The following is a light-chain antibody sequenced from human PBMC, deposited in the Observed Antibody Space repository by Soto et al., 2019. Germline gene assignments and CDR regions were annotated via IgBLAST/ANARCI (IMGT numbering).Light chain of an antibody. J-gene: IGLJ1*01. V-gene: IGLV2-8*01. CDR1: SSAVGGYNY. Sequence: QSVLTQPPSAAGSPGQSVTISCTGTSSAVGGYNYVSWYQQHPGRAPKLMIYEVSKRPSGVPDRFSGSKSGNTASLTVSGLQSEDEADYYCSSYAGNNKYVFGTGTKLTVL. CDR2: EVS. CDR3: SSYAGNNKYV.